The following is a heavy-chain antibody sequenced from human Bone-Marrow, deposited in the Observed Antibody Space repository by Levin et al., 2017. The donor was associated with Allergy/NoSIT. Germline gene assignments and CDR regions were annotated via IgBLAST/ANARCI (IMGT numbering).Heavy chain of an antibody. Sequence: PGGSLRLSCAASGFTFSSYVMYWVRQAPGKGLEWVALVSYGGNNKYYADSVKGRFTISRDKSRDTLYVQMNNLRVVDTAIYYCARDNKRYDVCTGPSHWGQGTLVTVSS. D-gene: IGHD3-3*01. V-gene: IGHV3-30*04. CDR2: VSYGGNNK. CDR3: ARDNKRYDVCTGPSH. CDR1: GFTFSSYV. J-gene: IGHJ4*02.